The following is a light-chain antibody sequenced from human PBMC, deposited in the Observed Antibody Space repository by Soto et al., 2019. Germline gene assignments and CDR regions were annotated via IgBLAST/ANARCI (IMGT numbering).Light chain of an antibody. J-gene: IGKJ1*01. CDR3: QQYGSSSPWT. CDR1: QSVGSW. Sequence: DIQMTQSPSTLSASVGDRVTITCRASQSVGSWLAWYQQKPGKAPKLLIYKASSLESGVPSRFSGSGSGTAFSLTISGLQPDDFASYHCQQYGSSSPWTFVQATKVEIK. CDR2: KAS. V-gene: IGKV1-5*03.